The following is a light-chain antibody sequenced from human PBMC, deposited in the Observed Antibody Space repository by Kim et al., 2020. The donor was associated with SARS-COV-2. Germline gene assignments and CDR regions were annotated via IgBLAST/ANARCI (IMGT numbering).Light chain of an antibody. CDR3: QQYYSNPRA. Sequence: DIMMTQSPDSLAESLGERATINCKSSQSLLYRSDKKNYLAWFQQKPGQPPKLLISWASSRESGVPDRFSGSGSGTDFTLTISSLQAEDVAVYYCQQYYSNPRAFGQGTKVDIK. CDR1: QSLLYRSDKKNY. J-gene: IGKJ1*01. CDR2: WAS. V-gene: IGKV4-1*01.